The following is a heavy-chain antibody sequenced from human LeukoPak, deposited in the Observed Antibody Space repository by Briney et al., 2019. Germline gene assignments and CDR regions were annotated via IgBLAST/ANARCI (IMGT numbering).Heavy chain of an antibody. D-gene: IGHD6-19*01. Sequence: GGSLSLFCAASGFTFSSYSMNWVRQAPGKGLEWVSYIRSYSSTKYYADSVKGRFIISRDNAKNSLYLQMNSLRAEDTAVYYCARGGLQVAGLDAFDIWGQGTMVTVSS. CDR2: IRSYSSTK. CDR3: ARGGLQVAGLDAFDI. J-gene: IGHJ3*02. V-gene: IGHV3-48*01. CDR1: GFTFSSYS.